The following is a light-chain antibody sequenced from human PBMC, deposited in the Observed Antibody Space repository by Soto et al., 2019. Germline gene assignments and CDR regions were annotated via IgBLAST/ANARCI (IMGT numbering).Light chain of an antibody. V-gene: IGKV3-20*01. Sequence: IVLTQSPGTLSLSPGERATLSCRASQRFSNTYLAWYQQKPGQAPSLLIYGTSNRATGIPYRFSGSGSETDFTLTISGLEPEYFAVYYCQHYGSSYFTFAGGPKVEIE. CDR2: GTS. J-gene: IGKJ4*01. CDR1: QRFSNTY. CDR3: QHYGSSYFT.